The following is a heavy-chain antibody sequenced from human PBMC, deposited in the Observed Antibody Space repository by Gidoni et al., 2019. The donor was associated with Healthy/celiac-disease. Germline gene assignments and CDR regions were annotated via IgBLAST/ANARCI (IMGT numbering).Heavy chain of an antibody. J-gene: IGHJ4*02. D-gene: IGHD5-18*01. CDR3: ASLYGACGYSYGCAPVDY. CDR2: IKQDGSEK. CDR1: GFTFSSYW. V-gene: IGHV3-7*02. Sequence: EVQLVESGGGVVQPGGSLRLSCAASGFTFSSYWMSWVRQAPGKGLEWVANIKQDGSEKYYVDSVKGRFTISRDNAKNSLYLQMNSLIAEDTAVYYCASLYGACGYSYGCAPVDYWGQGTLVTVSS.